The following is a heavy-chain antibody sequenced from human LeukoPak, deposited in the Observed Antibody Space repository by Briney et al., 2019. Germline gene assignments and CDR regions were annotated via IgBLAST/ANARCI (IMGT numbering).Heavy chain of an antibody. CDR2: ISAYNGNT. CDR1: GYTFTSYG. D-gene: IGHD3-3*01. V-gene: IGHV1-18*01. J-gene: IGHJ4*02. CDR3: ARDRRFLEWFNYFDY. Sequence: GASVKVSCKASGYTFTSYGISWVRQAPGQGLEWMGWISAYNGNTDYAQKLQGRVTMTTDTSTSTAYMELRSLRSDDTAVYYCARDRRFLEWFNYFDYWGQGTLVTVSS.